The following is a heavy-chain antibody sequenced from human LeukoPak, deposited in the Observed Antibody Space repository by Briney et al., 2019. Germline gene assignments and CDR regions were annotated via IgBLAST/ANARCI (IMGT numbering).Heavy chain of an antibody. D-gene: IGHD4-17*01. V-gene: IGHV4-59*01. Sequence: SETLSLTCTVSGDSISGYYWSWIRQPPGKGLEWIGYIYYSGSTNYNPSLKSRVTISVDTSKNQFSLKLSSVTAADTAVYYCARDRNGDYADYWGQGTLVTVSS. CDR1: GDSISGYY. J-gene: IGHJ4*02. CDR2: IYYSGST. CDR3: ARDRNGDYADY.